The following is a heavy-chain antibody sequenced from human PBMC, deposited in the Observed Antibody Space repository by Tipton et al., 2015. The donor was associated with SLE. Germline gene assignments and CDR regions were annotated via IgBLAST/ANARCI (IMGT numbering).Heavy chain of an antibody. CDR3: ARERAVAGFYYFDY. J-gene: IGHJ4*02. V-gene: IGHV4-4*08. CDR2: IYTSGST. Sequence: TLSLTCTVSGGSISSYYWSWIRQPPGKGLEWIGYIYTSGSTNYNPSLKSRVTISVDTSKNQFSLKLSSVTAADTAVYYCARERAVAGFYYFDYWGQGTLVTVSS. CDR1: GGSISSYY. D-gene: IGHD6-19*01.